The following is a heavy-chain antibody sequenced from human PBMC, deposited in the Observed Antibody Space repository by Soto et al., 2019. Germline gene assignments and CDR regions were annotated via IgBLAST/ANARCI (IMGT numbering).Heavy chain of an antibody. CDR2: ISTYNGNT. CDR3: ARTVEDVLTGYYHFDY. Sequence: ASVKVSCKASGYTFTNYGISWVRQAPGQGLEWMGWISTYNGNTNYAQKLQGRVTMTTDTSTSTAYMELRSLRSDDTAVYYCARTVEDVLTGYYHFDYWGQGTLVTVSS. CDR1: GYTFTNYG. J-gene: IGHJ4*02. D-gene: IGHD3-9*01. V-gene: IGHV1-18*01.